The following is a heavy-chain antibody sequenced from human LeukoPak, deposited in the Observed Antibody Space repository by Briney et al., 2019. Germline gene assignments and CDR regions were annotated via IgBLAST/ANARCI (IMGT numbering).Heavy chain of an antibody. Sequence: GGSLRLSCAASGFTFRSYWMSWVRQAPGKGLEWVANIKEDGSEKYYVDSVKGRFTISRDNAENSLYLQMNSLRAEDTAVYYCARWAEANDYWGQGTLATVSS. J-gene: IGHJ4*02. V-gene: IGHV3-7*05. CDR2: IKEDGSEK. CDR3: ARWAEANDY. CDR1: GFTFRSYW.